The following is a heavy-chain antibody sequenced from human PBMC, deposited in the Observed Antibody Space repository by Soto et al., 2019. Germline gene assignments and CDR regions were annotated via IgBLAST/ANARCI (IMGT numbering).Heavy chain of an antibody. J-gene: IGHJ5*02. CDR1: GFTFSGSA. D-gene: IGHD2-15*01. CDR2: IRSKANSYAT. V-gene: IGHV3-73*01. Sequence: GGSLRLSCAASGFTFSGSAMHWVRQASGKGLEWVGRIRSKANSYATAYAASVKGRFTISRDDSKNTAYLQMNSLKTEDTAVYYCTRPTSDYCSGGSCFNWFDPWGQGTLVTVS. CDR3: TRPTSDYCSGGSCFNWFDP.